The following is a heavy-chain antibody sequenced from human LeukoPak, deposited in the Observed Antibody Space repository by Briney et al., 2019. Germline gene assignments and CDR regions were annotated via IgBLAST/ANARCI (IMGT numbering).Heavy chain of an antibody. CDR1: GYTLTELS. D-gene: IGHD2-2*02. Sequence: GASVKVSCKVSGYTLTELSMHWVRQAPGKGLEWMGGIIPIFGTANYAQKFQGRVTITADESTSTAYMELSSLRSEDTAVYYCASGSSGYCSSTSCYRQGYYYYYMDVWGKGTTVTVSS. V-gene: IGHV1-69*13. J-gene: IGHJ6*03. CDR3: ASGSSGYCSSTSCYRQGYYYYYMDV. CDR2: IIPIFGTA.